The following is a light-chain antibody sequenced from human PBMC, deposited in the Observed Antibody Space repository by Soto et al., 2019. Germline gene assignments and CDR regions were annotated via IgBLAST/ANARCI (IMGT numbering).Light chain of an antibody. J-gene: IGLJ2*01. V-gene: IGLV2-8*01. Sequence: QSALTQPPSASGSPGQSVTISCTGTSSDVGGYNYVSWYQQYPGKAPKLMINEVTKRPSGVPDRFSGSKSGNTASLTVSGLQAEDEADYYCSSYAGSNNLIFGGGTQLTVL. CDR3: SSYAGSNNLI. CDR1: SSDVGGYNY. CDR2: EVT.